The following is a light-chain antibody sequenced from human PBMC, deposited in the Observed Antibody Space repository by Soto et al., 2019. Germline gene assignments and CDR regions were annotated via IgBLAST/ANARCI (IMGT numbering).Light chain of an antibody. Sequence: EILLTQSPATLSLSPGERATLSCRASQTISSYLAWYQQKPGQAPRLLIYDASNRATGVPTRFSGSGSGTDFTLTISSLEPEDFAVYYCQRRRNWPQTFGQGTKVEIK. J-gene: IGKJ1*01. CDR1: QTISSY. CDR3: QRRRNWPQT. CDR2: DAS. V-gene: IGKV3-11*01.